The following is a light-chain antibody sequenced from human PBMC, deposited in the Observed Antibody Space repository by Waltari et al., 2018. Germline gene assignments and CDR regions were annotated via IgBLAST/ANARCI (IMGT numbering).Light chain of an antibody. Sequence: DIVMTQSPLSLPVTPGEPASISCRSSQSPLHRNGNNYLDWYLQKPGQSPQLLSYLGSNRASGVPDRFSGSGSGTECTLKISRVDAEDVGVYYCMQSLQTLWTFGPGTKVEVK. CDR1: QSPLHRNGNNY. J-gene: IGKJ1*01. V-gene: IGKV2-28*01. CDR3: MQSLQTLWT. CDR2: LGS.